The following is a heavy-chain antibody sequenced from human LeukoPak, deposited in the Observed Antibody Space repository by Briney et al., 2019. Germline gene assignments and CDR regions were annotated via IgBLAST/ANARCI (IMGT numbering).Heavy chain of an antibody. D-gene: IGHD3-10*01. J-gene: IGHJ4*02. V-gene: IGHV3-23*01. Sequence: PGGSLRLSCAASGFTFSSYGMSWVRQAPGKGLEWVSAISGSGGSTYYAGSVKGRFTIPRDNSKNTLYLQMNSLRAEDTAVYYCAKVRGLPPTPTDYWGQGTLVTVSS. CDR2: ISGSGGST. CDR1: GFTFSSYG. CDR3: AKVRGLPPTPTDY.